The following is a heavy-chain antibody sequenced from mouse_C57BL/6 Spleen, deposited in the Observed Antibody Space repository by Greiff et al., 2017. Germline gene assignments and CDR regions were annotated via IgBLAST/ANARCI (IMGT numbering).Heavy chain of an antibody. Sequence: QVQLQQPGAELVMPGASVKLSCKASGYTFTSYWMHWVKQRPGQGLEWIGEIDPSDSYTNYNQKVKGKSTLTVDKSSSTAYMQLSSLTSEDSAVYYCARSNYYGSSSFAYWGQGTLVTVSA. J-gene: IGHJ3*01. CDR3: ARSNYYGSSSFAY. V-gene: IGHV1-69*01. CDR1: GYTFTSYW. CDR2: IDPSDSYT. D-gene: IGHD1-1*01.